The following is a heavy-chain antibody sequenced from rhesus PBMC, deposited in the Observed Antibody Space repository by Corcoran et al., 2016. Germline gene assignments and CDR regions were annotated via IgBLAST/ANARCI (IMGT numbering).Heavy chain of an antibody. Sequence: QLQLQESGPGLEKPSETLSLTCAVSGGSISGYSWSWIRQPPGKGLEWIGNIDGNIGVTNSNPSLKSRVTISKDTTKNQCSLKLRSVTAADTAVYYCARLRQYYFDYWGQGVLVTVSS. CDR1: GGSISGYS. CDR3: ARLRQYYFDY. CDR2: IDGNIGVT. D-gene: IGHD6-25*01. J-gene: IGHJ4*01. V-gene: IGHV4-81*01.